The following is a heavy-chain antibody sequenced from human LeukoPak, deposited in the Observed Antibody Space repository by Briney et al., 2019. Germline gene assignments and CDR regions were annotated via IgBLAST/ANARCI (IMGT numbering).Heavy chain of an antibody. J-gene: IGHJ4*02. D-gene: IGHD1-1*01. CDR3: VGDRTGTPIL. CDR2: ISYDGSNK. CDR1: GFTFSSYG. Sequence: PGRSLRLSSAASGFTFSSYGMHWVRQAPGKGLEWVAVISYDGSNKYYADSVKGRFTISRDNSKNTLYLQMNSLRAEDTAVYYCVGDRTGTPILWGQGTLVTVSS. V-gene: IGHV3-30*03.